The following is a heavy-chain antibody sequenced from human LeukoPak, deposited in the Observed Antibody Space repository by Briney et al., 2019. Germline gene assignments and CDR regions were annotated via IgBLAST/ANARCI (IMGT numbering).Heavy chain of an antibody. V-gene: IGHV1-69*13. CDR2: IIPIFGTA. D-gene: IGHD3-3*01. Sequence: SVKVSCKASGGTVSSYAISWVRQAPGQGLEWIGGIIPIFGTANYAQKFQGRVTITADESTSTAYMELSSLRSEDTAVYYCARSTQNYDFWSGYYYYYYYGMDVWGQGTTVTVSS. CDR3: ARSTQNYDFWSGYYYYYYYGMDV. CDR1: GGTVSSYA. J-gene: IGHJ6*02.